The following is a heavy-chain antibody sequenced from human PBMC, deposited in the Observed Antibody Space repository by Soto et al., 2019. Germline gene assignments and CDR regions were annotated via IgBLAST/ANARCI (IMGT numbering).Heavy chain of an antibody. CDR1: GGSISSGDYY. J-gene: IGHJ3*02. CDR3: ARDSSGSNDAFDI. D-gene: IGHD3-22*01. V-gene: IGHV4-30-4*01. CDR2: IYYSGST. Sequence: QVQLQESGPGLVKPSQTLSLTCTVSGGSISSGDYYWSWIRQPPGKGLEWIGYIYYSGSTYYNPSLKSRVTISVDTSKNQFSRKLSSVTAADTAVYDCARDSSGSNDAFDIWVQGTMVTVSS.